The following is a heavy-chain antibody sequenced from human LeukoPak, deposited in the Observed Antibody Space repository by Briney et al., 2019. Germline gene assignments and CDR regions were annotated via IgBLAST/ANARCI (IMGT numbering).Heavy chain of an antibody. J-gene: IGHJ4*02. D-gene: IGHD3-22*01. CDR1: GFTFSSYA. Sequence: GGSLRLSCAASGFTFSSYAMHWVRQAPGKGLEWVALISYDGSNKYYADSVKGRFTVSRDNSKNTLFLQMNSLRAEDTAVYYCAKVGSYHDFDYWGQGTLVTVSS. CDR3: AKVGSYHDFDY. CDR2: ISYDGSNK. V-gene: IGHV3-30*18.